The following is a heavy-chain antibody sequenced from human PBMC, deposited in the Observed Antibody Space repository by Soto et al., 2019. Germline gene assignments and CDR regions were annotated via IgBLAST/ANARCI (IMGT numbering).Heavy chain of an antibody. J-gene: IGHJ4*02. V-gene: IGHV4-34*01. D-gene: IGHD2-8*01. CDR2: INHSGST. CDR1: GGSFSGYY. Sequence: SETLSLTCAVYGGSFSGYYWSWIRQPPGKGLEWIGEINHSGSTNYNPSLKSRVTISVDTSKNQFSLKLSSVTAADTAVYYCARFRRCTNGVCYSLDYWGQGTLVTVSS. CDR3: ARFRRCTNGVCYSLDY.